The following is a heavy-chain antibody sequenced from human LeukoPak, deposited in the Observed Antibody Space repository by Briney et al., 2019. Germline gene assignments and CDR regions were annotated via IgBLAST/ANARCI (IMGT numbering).Heavy chain of an antibody. CDR3: AGGFSSSSGGQVKLLGP. Sequence: GESLKISCKASGYSFTTYWIGWVRQMPGKGLELMGIIYPGASDARDSPSFQGQVTLSVDRSITTAYPQWSSLKASDTAMYYCAGGFSSSSGGQVKLLGPCGQGTLVTVSS. CDR1: GYSFTTYW. CDR2: IYPGASDA. V-gene: IGHV5-51*01. D-gene: IGHD6-6*01. J-gene: IGHJ5*02.